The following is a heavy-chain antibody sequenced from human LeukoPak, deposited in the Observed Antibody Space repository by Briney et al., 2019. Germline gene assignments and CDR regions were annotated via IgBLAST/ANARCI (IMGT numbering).Heavy chain of an antibody. Sequence: GGSLRLSCAASGFTFSSYWMHWVRQAPGKGLEWVSVIYSGGSTNYADSVKGRFTISRDNSKNTLYLQMNSLRAEDTAVYYCARSHLSSGSYWDYFDYWGQGTLVTVSS. V-gene: IGHV3-66*01. CDR1: GFTFSSYW. J-gene: IGHJ4*02. D-gene: IGHD1-26*01. CDR2: IYSGGST. CDR3: ARSHLSSGSYWDYFDY.